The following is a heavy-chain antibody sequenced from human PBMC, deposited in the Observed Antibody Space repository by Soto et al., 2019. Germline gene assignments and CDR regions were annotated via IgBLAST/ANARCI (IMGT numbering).Heavy chain of an antibody. D-gene: IGHD2-15*01. CDR2: IYPGDSDT. J-gene: IGHJ6*02. CDR3: ARHCSGGSCFPWNGMDV. Sequence: GESLKISCKGSGYSFTSYWIGWVRQMPGKGLEWMGIIYPGDSDTRYSPSFQGRVTISADKSISTAYLQWSSLKASDTAMYYCARHCSGGSCFPWNGMDVWGQGTTVTVSS. CDR1: GYSFTSYW. V-gene: IGHV5-51*01.